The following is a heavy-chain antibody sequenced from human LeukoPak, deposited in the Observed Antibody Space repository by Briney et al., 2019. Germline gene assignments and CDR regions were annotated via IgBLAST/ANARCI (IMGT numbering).Heavy chain of an antibody. V-gene: IGHV4-39*01. J-gene: IGHJ4*02. D-gene: IGHD3-10*01. Sequence: PSETLSLTCTVSGGSIRSSIYYWGWFPQPPGRGLEWIGSIYYSGSTYYNPSLKSRVTISVDTPKNQFSLKLSSVTAADTAVYYCARGKFGELPRGWGQGTLVTVSS. CDR2: IYYSGST. CDR3: ARGKFGELPRG. CDR1: GGSIRSSIYY.